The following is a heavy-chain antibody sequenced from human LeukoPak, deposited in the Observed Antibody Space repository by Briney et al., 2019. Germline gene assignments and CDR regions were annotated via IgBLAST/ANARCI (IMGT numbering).Heavy chain of an antibody. Sequence: ASVKVSCKASGYTFTGYYMHWVRQAPGQGLEWMGWISAYNGNTNYAQKFQGRVTMTTDTSTSTAHMELRSLRSDDTAVYYCARQGYSGHSQGAADYWGQGTLVTVS. CDR1: GYTFTGYY. V-gene: IGHV1-18*04. CDR2: ISAYNGNT. CDR3: ARQGYSGHSQGAADY. J-gene: IGHJ4*02. D-gene: IGHD4-23*01.